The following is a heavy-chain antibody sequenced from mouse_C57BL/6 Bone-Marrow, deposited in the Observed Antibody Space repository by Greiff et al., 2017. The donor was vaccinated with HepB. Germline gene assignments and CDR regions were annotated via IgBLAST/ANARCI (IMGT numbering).Heavy chain of an antibody. Sequence: EVHLVESGGGLVQPGGSLSLSCAASGFTFTDYYMSWVRQPPGKALEWLGFIRNKANGDTTEYSASVKGRFTISSDNSQGILYLQMNALSAEDSATYYCASSVYYNGSEAYWGQGTLVTVSA. D-gene: IGHD1-1*01. J-gene: IGHJ3*01. CDR2: IRNKANGDTT. CDR1: GFTFTDYY. V-gene: IGHV7-3*01. CDR3: ASSVYYNGSEAY.